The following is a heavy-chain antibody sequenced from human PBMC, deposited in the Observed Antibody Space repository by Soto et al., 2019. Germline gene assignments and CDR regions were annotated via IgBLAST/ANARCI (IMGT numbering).Heavy chain of an antibody. CDR3: AIIPNYITIFGVAAPN. CDR2: FDPEDGET. Sequence: QVQLVQSGAEVKKPGASVKVSCKVSGYTLTELSMHWVRQAPGKGLEWMGGFDPEDGETIYAQKFQGRVTMTEDTSTDTAYMELSSLRSEDTAVYYCAIIPNYITIFGVAAPNWGQGTLVTVSS. V-gene: IGHV1-24*01. D-gene: IGHD3-3*01. CDR1: GYTLTELS. J-gene: IGHJ4*02.